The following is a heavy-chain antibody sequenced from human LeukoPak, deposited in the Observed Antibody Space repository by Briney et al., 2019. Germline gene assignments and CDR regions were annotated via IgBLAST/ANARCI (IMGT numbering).Heavy chain of an antibody. V-gene: IGHV3-23*01. D-gene: IGHD3-22*01. J-gene: IGHJ4*02. Sequence: PGGSLRLSCAVSGITLSNYGMSWVRQAPGKGLEWVAGISDSGGGTKYADSVKGRFTISRDNHKNTLYLQMNSLRAEETAVYFCAKRGVVIRVILVGFHKEAYYFDSWGQGALVTVSS. CDR1: GITLSNYG. CDR2: ISDSGGGT. CDR3: AKRGVVIRVILVGFHKEAYYFDS.